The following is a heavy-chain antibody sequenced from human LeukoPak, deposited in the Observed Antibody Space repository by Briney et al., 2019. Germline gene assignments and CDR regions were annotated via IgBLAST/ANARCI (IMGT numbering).Heavy chain of an antibody. CDR2: INHSGST. V-gene: IGHV4-34*01. J-gene: IGHJ4*02. CDR3: ARGFIVVVVAAYFDY. CDR1: GGSFSGYY. Sequence: PSETLSLTCVVYGGSFSGYYWSWIRQPPGKGLEWIGEINHSGSTNYNPSLKSRVTISVDTSKNQFSLKLSSVTAADTAVYYCARGFIVVVVAAYFDYWGQGTLVTVSS. D-gene: IGHD2-15*01.